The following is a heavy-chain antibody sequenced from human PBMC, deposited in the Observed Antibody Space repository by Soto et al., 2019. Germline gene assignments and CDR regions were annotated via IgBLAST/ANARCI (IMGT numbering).Heavy chain of an antibody. D-gene: IGHD2-2*01. V-gene: IGHV3-7*01. CDR3: ARGSTSFDS. CDR1: GFTFTTYW. Sequence: GGSLRLSCSGFTFTTYWMSWVRQAPGKGLEWVANIIEDGSQKNYVDSVRGRFTISRDNAKSSLYLQMNRLRAEDTAVYYCARGSTSFDSWGQGTLVTVSS. J-gene: IGHJ4*02. CDR2: IIEDGSQK.